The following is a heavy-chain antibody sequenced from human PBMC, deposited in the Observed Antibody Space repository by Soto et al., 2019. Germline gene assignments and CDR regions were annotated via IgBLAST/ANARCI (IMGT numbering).Heavy chain of an antibody. V-gene: IGHV3-74*03. CDR2: INTDGGSS. Sequence: EVQLVESGGDLVQPGGSLSLSCAASGFTFSGHWMHWVRQVAGKGLEWVSRINTDGGSSAYADSVKGRFTISRDNAKNTLFLQMNGLIAEDTAVYYCARDAGYCSRTSCYRRAFDTWGQGTTVTVSS. CDR3: ARDAGYCSRTSCYRRAFDT. CDR1: GFTFSGHW. J-gene: IGHJ3*02. D-gene: IGHD2-2*01.